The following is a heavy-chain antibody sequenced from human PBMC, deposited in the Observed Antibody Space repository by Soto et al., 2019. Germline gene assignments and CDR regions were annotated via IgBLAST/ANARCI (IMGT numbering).Heavy chain of an antibody. CDR2: IIPIFGSA. Sequence: QVQLVQSGAEVKKPGSSVKVSCKASGGTFSSYAISWVRQAPGQGLEWMGGIIPIFGSANYAQKFQGRVTITADESTSTAYMELSSLRSEDTAVYYCARWSGRRNDGYYYYYGMDVWGQGTTVTVSS. D-gene: IGHD1-1*01. CDR1: GGTFSSYA. CDR3: ARWSGRRNDGYYYYYGMDV. J-gene: IGHJ6*02. V-gene: IGHV1-69*01.